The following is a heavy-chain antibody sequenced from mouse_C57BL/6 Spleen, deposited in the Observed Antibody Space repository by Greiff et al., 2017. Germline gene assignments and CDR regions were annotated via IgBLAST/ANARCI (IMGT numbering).Heavy chain of an antibody. CDR3: ARRGRRGDYAMDY. CDR1: GYTFTTYP. D-gene: IGHD2-12*01. CDR2: FHPYNDDT. V-gene: IGHV1-47*01. Sequence: QVQLKESGAELVKPGASVKMSCKASGYTFTTYPIEWMKQNHGKSLEWIGNFHPYNDDTKYNEKFKGKATLTVEKSSSTVYLELSRLTSDDSAVYYCARRGRRGDYAMDYWGQGTSVTVSS. J-gene: IGHJ4*01.